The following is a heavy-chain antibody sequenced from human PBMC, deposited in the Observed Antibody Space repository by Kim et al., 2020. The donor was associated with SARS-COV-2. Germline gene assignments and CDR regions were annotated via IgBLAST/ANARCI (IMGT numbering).Heavy chain of an antibody. J-gene: IGHJ4*02. CDR3: VREMSGSSSTLDL. D-gene: IGHD6-6*01. Sequence: YYADSVWGRFTVSRDNAKKSVFLQMNFLKAEDTGVYYCVREMSGSSSTLDLWGQGTQVTVSS. V-gene: IGHV3-11*04.